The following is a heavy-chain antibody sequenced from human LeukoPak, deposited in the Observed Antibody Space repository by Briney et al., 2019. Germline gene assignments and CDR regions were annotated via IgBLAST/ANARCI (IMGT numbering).Heavy chain of an antibody. CDR1: GGSISDYY. J-gene: IGHJ5*02. CDR3: ATSPRRALANWFDP. CDR2: IYYSGST. D-gene: IGHD3-3*02. Sequence: PSETLSLTCTVSGGSISDYYWTWIRQLPGKGLQWIGYIYYSGSTNYNPSLKSRVTISVDTSKNQFSLRLSSVTAADTAVYYCATSPRRALANWFDPWGQGTLVTVSS. V-gene: IGHV4-59*01.